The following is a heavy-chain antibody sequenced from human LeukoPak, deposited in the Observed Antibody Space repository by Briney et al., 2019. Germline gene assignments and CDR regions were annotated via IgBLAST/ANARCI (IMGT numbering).Heavy chain of an antibody. CDR3: ARAPYYDILTGYSSDAFDI. Sequence: SETPSLTCTVSGGSISNYYWSWIRQPPGKGLEWIGYIYYSGSTNYNPSLKSRVTISVDTSKNQFSLKLSSVTAADTAVYYCARAPYYDILTGYSSDAFDIWGQGTMVTVSS. D-gene: IGHD3-9*01. V-gene: IGHV4-59*01. CDR1: GGSISNYY. J-gene: IGHJ3*02. CDR2: IYYSGST.